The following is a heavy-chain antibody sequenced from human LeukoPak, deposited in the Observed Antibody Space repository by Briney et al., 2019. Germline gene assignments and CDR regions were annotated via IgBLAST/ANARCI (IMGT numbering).Heavy chain of an antibody. CDR3: ARARTRYSGSYGGAFDI. CDR2: ISSSSSYI. J-gene: IGHJ3*02. D-gene: IGHD1-26*01. V-gene: IGHV3-21*01. Sequence: GGSLRLSCAASGFTFSSYSMNWVRQAPGKGLEWVSSISSSSSYIYYADSVKGRFTISRDNAKNSLYLQMNSLRAEDTAVYYCARARTRYSGSYGGAFDIWGQGTMVTVSS. CDR1: GFTFSSYS.